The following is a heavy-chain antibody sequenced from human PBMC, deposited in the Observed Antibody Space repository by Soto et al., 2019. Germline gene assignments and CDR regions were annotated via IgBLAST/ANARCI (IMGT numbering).Heavy chain of an antibody. D-gene: IGHD3-22*01. Sequence: QVQLVQSGAEVKKPGSSVKVFCKASGGTFSNYTISWVRQAPGQGLEWMGGIIPVFGTTDYEQKFQGRVTITADGSTSTADMKLSSLRSADTAVYYCARSSPYIVVRKPTGNQDYYGMEVWCQGTTVTVSS. CDR1: GGTFSNYT. CDR3: ARSSPYIVVRKPTGNQDYYGMEV. J-gene: IGHJ6*02. CDR2: IIPVFGTT. V-gene: IGHV1-69*01.